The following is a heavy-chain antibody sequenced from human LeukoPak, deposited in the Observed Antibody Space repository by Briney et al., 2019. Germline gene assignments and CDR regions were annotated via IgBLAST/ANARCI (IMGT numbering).Heavy chain of an antibody. CDR2: IYHSGST. D-gene: IGHD6-19*01. V-gene: IGHV4-4*02. CDR1: GGSISSSNW. J-gene: IGHJ6*02. CDR3: ASGSTRGYSSGWYSHYYYGMDV. Sequence: PSGTLSLTCAVSGGSISSSNWWSWVRQPPGKGLEWIGEIYHSGSTNYNPSLKSRVTISVDKSKNQFSLKLSSVTAADTAVYYCASGSTRGYSSGWYSHYYYGMDVWGQGTTVTVSS.